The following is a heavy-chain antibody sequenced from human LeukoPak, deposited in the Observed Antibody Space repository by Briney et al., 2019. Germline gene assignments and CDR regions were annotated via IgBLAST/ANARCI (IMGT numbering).Heavy chain of an antibody. CDR3: ARAPYYYDSEYYFDY. CDR1: GGTFSSYA. Sequence: SVKVSCKASGGTFSSYAVSWVRQAPGQGLEWMGGIIPIFGTANYAQKFQGRVTITADESTSTAYMELSSLRSEDTAVYYCARAPYYYDSEYYFDYWGQGTLVTVSS. J-gene: IGHJ4*02. D-gene: IGHD3-22*01. CDR2: IIPIFGTA. V-gene: IGHV1-69*13.